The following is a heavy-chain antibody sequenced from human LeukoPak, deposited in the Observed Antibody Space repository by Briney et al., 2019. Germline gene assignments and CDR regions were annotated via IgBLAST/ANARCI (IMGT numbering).Heavy chain of an antibody. V-gene: IGHV3-48*04. Sequence: GGSLRLSCAASGFTFSSYSMNWVRQAPGKGLEWVSYISSSSSTIYYADSVKGRFTISRDNAKNSLYLQMNSLRAEDTALYYCAKARDSSWYSFDYWGQGTLVTVSS. CDR1: GFTFSSYS. D-gene: IGHD6-13*01. CDR3: AKARDSSWYSFDY. CDR2: ISSSSSTI. J-gene: IGHJ4*02.